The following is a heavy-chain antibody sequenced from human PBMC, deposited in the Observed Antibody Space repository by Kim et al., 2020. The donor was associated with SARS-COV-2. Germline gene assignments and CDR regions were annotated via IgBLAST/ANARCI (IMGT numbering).Heavy chain of an antibody. Sequence: GGSLRLSCAASGFTLDDYAMHWVRQAPGKGLEWVSLISGDGGSTYYADSVKGRFTISRDNSKNSLYLQMNSLRTEDTALYYCAKDETSGYWIRGAFDIWGQGTMVTVSS. CDR2: ISGDGGST. V-gene: IGHV3-43*02. CDR1: GFTLDDYA. D-gene: IGHD5-12*01. J-gene: IGHJ3*02. CDR3: AKDETSGYWIRGAFDI.